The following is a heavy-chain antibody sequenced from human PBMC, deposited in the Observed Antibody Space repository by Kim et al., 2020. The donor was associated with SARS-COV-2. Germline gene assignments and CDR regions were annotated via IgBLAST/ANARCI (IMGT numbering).Heavy chain of an antibody. Sequence: NPSLKSRVTISVDTSKNQFSLKRSSVTAADTAVYYCARSEYCGGNCYYGPWGQGTLVTVSS. D-gene: IGHD2-21*02. CDR3: ARSEYCGGNCYYGP. V-gene: IGHV4-39*01. J-gene: IGHJ5*02.